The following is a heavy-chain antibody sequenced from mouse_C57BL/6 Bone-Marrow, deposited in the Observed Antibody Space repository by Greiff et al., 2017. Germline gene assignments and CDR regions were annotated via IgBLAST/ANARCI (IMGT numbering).Heavy chain of an antibody. Sequence: QVQLKQSGAELARPGASVKLSCKASGYTFTSYGISWVKQRNGQGLEWIGDIYPRSGTTYYNEKFKGKATLTADKSSSTAYMELRSLTSEDSAVYFCARGLPTWVAYWGQGTLVTVSA. J-gene: IGHJ3*01. CDR1: GYTFTSYG. CDR3: ARGLPTWVAY. CDR2: IYPRSGTT. V-gene: IGHV1-81*01. D-gene: IGHD2-2*01.